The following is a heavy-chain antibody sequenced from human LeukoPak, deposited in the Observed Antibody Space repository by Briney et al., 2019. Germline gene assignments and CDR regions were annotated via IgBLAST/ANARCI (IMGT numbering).Heavy chain of an antibody. CDR1: GGSISSYY. CDR3: AREYQLLFGMDV. J-gene: IGHJ6*02. Sequence: SETLSLTCTVSGGSISSYYWSWIRQPPGKGLEWIGYIYYSGSTTYNPSLKSRVTISVDTSKNQFSLKLSSVTAADTAVYYCAREYQLLFGMDVWGQGTTVTVSS. CDR2: IYYSGST. V-gene: IGHV4-59*12. D-gene: IGHD2-2*01.